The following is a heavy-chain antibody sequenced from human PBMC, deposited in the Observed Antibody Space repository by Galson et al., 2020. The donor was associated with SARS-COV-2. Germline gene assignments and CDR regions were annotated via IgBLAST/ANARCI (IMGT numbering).Heavy chain of an antibody. V-gene: IGHV4-31*03. CDR1: GGSISSGGYY. Sequence: SETLSLTCTVSGGSISSGGYYWSWIRQHPGKGLEWIGYIYSSGSTYYNPSLKSRVTISVDTSKNQFSLKLSSVTAADTAVYYCARVSSITIFGVVTHFDYWGQGTLVTVSS. J-gene: IGHJ4*02. CDR3: ARVSSITIFGVVTHFDY. D-gene: IGHD3-3*01. CDR2: IYSSGST.